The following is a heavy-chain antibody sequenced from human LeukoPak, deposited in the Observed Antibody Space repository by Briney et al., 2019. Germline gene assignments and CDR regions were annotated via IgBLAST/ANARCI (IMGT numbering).Heavy chain of an antibody. CDR2: INHSGST. V-gene: IGHV4-34*01. Sequence: SETLSLTCAVYGGSFSGYYWSCIRQPPGKGLEWIGEINHSGSTNYNPSLKSRVTISVDTSKNQFSLKLSSVTAADTAVYYCARTYDAFDIWGQGTMVTVSS. CDR3: ARTYDAFDI. CDR1: GGSFSGYY. J-gene: IGHJ3*02.